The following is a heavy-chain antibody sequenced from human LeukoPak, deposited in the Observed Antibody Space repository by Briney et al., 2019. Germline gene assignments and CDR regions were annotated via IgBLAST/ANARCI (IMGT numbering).Heavy chain of an antibody. J-gene: IGHJ3*02. CDR1: GYTFTSYG. D-gene: IGHD2-21*01. V-gene: IGHV7-4-1*02. CDR2: INTNTGNP. CDR3: AREGDMDAFDI. Sequence: ASVKVSCKASGYTFTSYGISWVRQAPGQGLEWMGWINTNTGNPTYAQGFTGRFVFSLDTSVSTAYLQISSLKAEDTAVYYCAREGDMDAFDIWGQGTMVTVSS.